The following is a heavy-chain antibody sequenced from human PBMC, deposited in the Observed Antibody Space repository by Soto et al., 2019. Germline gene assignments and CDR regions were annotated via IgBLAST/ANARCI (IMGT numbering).Heavy chain of an antibody. V-gene: IGHV1-18*01. CDR1: GYTFTSYG. J-gene: IGHJ3*02. D-gene: IGHD2-21*02. Sequence: ASVKVSFKASGYTFTSYGISWVRQAPGQGLEWMGWISAYNGNTNYAQKLQGRVTMTTDTSTSTAYMELRSLRSDDTAVYYCARDRGVYNCGGDCYGLHSNAFDIWGQGTMVTVSS. CDR2: ISAYNGNT. CDR3: ARDRGVYNCGGDCYGLHSNAFDI.